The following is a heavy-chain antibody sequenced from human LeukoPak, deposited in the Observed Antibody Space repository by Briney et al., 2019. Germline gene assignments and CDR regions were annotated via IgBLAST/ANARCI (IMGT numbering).Heavy chain of an antibody. CDR3: ASGGGWVLFN. J-gene: IGHJ4*02. D-gene: IGHD6-19*01. CDR1: GFTFSSYG. CDR2: INQDGSEE. V-gene: IGHV3-7*01. Sequence: GGSLRLSCAASGFTFSSYGMHWVRQAPGKGLEWVAHINQDGSEEYYVDSVKGRFTISRDNARNSQFLQMNSLRTEDTAVYYCASGGGWVLFNWGQGTLVTVSS.